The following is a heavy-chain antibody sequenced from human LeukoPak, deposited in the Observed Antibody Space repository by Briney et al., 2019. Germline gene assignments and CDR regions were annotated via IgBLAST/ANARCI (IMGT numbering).Heavy chain of an antibody. D-gene: IGHD6-19*01. CDR3: ARGSGWYVNPPNYYYSYGMDV. J-gene: IGHJ6*02. CDR1: GGSFSGYY. CDR2: INHSGST. V-gene: IGHV4-34*01. Sequence: TSETLSLTCAVYGGSFSGYYWSWIRQPPGKGLEWIGEINHSGSTNYNPSLKSRVTISVDTSKNQFSLKLSSVTAAVTAVYYCARGSGWYVNPPNYYYSYGMDVWGQGTTVTVSS.